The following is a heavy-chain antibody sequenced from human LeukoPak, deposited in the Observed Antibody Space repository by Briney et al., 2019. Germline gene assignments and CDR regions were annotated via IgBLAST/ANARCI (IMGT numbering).Heavy chain of an antibody. CDR2: IIPIFGTA. CDR1: GGTFSSYA. Sequence: SVKVSCKASGGTFSSYAISWVRQAPGQGLEWMGGIIPIFGTANYAQKFQGRVTITADESTSTAYMELSSLRSEDTAVYYCARERFPPGYDRRAHFDCWGQGTLVTVSS. J-gene: IGHJ4*02. CDR3: ARERFPPGYDRRAHFDC. V-gene: IGHV1-69*13. D-gene: IGHD3-22*01.